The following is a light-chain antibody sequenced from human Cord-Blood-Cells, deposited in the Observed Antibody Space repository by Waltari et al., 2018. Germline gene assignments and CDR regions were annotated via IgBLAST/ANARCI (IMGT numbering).Light chain of an antibody. CDR2: DVS. V-gene: IGLV2-14*01. J-gene: IGLJ2*01. Sequence: QSALTQPASVSGSPGQSITISCTGTSSDVGGYNYVSWYQQHPGKAPKLMIYDVSNRHSGVSNRFSGSKSGNTAPLTISGLQAEDEADYYCSSYTSSSTVVFGGGTKLTVL. CDR1: SSDVGGYNY. CDR3: SSYTSSSTVV.